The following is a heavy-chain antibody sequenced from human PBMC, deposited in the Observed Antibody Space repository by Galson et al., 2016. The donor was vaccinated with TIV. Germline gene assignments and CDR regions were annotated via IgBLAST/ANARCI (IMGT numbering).Heavy chain of an antibody. J-gene: IGHJ6*02. CDR1: GYTFTGYF. V-gene: IGHV1-2*02. CDR3: ARDRRRGYLSYNGMDV. CDR2: INPNSGGT. Sequence: SVKVSCKASGYTFTGYFMHWVRQALGQGFEWMGWINPNSGGTNFAQKFQDRVTMTRDTSISTVYMEVSRLKTDDTAVYYCARDRRRGYLSYNGMDVWGQGTTVIVAS. D-gene: IGHD1-1*01.